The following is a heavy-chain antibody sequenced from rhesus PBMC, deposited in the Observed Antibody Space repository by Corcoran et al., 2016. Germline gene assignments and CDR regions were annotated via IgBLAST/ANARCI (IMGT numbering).Heavy chain of an antibody. D-gene: IGHD2-39*02. V-gene: IGHV4-169*01. J-gene: IGHJ4*01. Sequence: QLQLQESGPGLVKPSATPSVTCAVSGGSISSSYWRWMRQAAGKALEWIGYTYGSGSSPNYNPSLKSRVTLSVDTSKNQLSLKLSSVTTAVTAVYYCARSSGGVLYFDYWGQGVLVTVSS. CDR3: ARSSGGVLYFDY. CDR1: GGSISSSY. CDR2: TYGSGSSP.